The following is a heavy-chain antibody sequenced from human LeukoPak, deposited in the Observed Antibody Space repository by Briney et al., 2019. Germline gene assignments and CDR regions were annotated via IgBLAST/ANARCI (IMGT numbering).Heavy chain of an antibody. V-gene: IGHV1-8*03. CDR3: ARAVMGVYDFWSGYYPTTYYFDY. D-gene: IGHD3-3*01. J-gene: IGHJ4*02. CDR2: MNPNSGNT. Sequence: GASVKVSCKASGGTFSSYTISWVRQATGQGLEWMGWMNPNSGNTGYAQKFQGRVTITRNTSISTAYMELSSLRSEDTAVYYCARAVMGVYDFWSGYYPTTYYFDYWGQGTLVTVSS. CDR1: GGTFSSYT.